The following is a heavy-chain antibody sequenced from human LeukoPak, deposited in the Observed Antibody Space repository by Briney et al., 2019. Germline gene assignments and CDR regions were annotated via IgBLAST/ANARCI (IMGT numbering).Heavy chain of an antibody. CDR3: ARLSTLKYYFDY. J-gene: IGHJ4*02. Sequence: SETLSLTCTVSGGSISRYYWSWIRQPPGEGLEWIGYIYYSGSTNYNPSLKSRVTISIDTSKNQFSLNLSSVTAADTAVYYCARLSTLKYYFDYWGRGALVTVSS. V-gene: IGHV4-59*08. CDR2: IYYSGST. CDR1: GGSISRYY.